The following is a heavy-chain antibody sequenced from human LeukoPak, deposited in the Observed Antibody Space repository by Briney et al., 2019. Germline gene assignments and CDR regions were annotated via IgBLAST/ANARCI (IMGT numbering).Heavy chain of an antibody. CDR3: AREPYSSSWYVGEIDY. J-gene: IGHJ4*02. V-gene: IGHV3-7*01. Sequence: PGGSLRLSCAASGFTFSSYWMSWVRQAPGKGLEWVANIKQDGSEKYYVDSVKGRFTISRDNAKNSLYLQMNSLRAEDTAVYYCAREPYSSSWYVGEIDYWGQGTLVTVSS. D-gene: IGHD6-13*01. CDR2: IKQDGSEK. CDR1: GFTFSSYW.